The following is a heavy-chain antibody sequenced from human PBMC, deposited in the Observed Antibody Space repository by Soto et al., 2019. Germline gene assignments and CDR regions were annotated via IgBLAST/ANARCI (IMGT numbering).Heavy chain of an antibody. CDR3: ARGPLTPYYYDSSGYYLDYFDY. J-gene: IGHJ4*02. D-gene: IGHD3-22*01. V-gene: IGHV3-21*01. CDR2: ISSSSSYI. CDR1: GFTFSSYS. Sequence: GGSLRLSCAASGFTFSSYSMNWVRQAPGKGLEWVSSISSSSSYIYYADSVKGRFTISRDNAKNSLYLQMNSLRAEATAVYYCARGPLTPYYYDSSGYYLDYFDYWGQGTLVTVSS.